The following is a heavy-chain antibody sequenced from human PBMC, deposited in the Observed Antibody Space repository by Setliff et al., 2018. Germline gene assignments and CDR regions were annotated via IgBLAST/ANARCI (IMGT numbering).Heavy chain of an antibody. CDR1: GASISTTYYY. D-gene: IGHD2-15*01. V-gene: IGHV4-39*07. Sequence: SETLSLTCSVSGASISTTYYYWDWIRQSPEKGLEWIGTIYQNGITYYSPSLRSRLTISVDTSKNRFSLNLTSVTAADTAVYYCATSGFCSAGSCYSFDDWGQGALVTVSS. J-gene: IGHJ4*02. CDR2: IYQNGIT. CDR3: ATSGFCSAGSCYSFDD.